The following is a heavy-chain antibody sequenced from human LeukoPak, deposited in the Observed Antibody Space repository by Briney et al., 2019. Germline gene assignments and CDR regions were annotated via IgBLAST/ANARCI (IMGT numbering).Heavy chain of an antibody. J-gene: IGHJ4*02. V-gene: IGHV3-7*01. D-gene: IGHD3-22*01. CDR2: IKQDGSEK. CDR1: GFTFSSYW. Sequence: GGSLRLSCAASGFTFSSYWMSWVRQAPGKGLEWVASIKQDGSEKYYVDSVKGRFTISRDNAKNSLYLQMNSLRAEDTAVYYCARAGNYLPFDYWGQGTLVTVSS. CDR3: ARAGNYLPFDY.